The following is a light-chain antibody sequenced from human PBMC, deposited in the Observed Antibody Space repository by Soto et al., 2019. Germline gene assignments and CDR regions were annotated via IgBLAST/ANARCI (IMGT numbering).Light chain of an antibody. Sequence: EIVLTQSPGTLSLSPGERATLPCRASQSVSSSYLAWYQQKPGQAPRLLVYGATNRATGIPDRFSGRGTGTDFTLTISRLEAEDFAVYYCQQYGVSPTFGGGTKVDIK. CDR2: GAT. CDR3: QQYGVSPT. J-gene: IGKJ4*01. V-gene: IGKV3-20*01. CDR1: QSVSSSY.